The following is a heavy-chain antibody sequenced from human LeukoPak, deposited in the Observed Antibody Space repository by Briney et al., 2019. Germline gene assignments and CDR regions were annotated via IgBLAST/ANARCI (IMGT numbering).Heavy chain of an antibody. CDR3: AKDRVVRGVMGANDY. CDR1: RFTFSSYA. V-gene: IGHV3-23*01. D-gene: IGHD3-10*01. J-gene: IGHJ4*02. CDR2: ISGSDSST. Sequence: PGGSLRLSCTASRFTFSSYAMTWVRQAPGKGLEWVPTISGSDSSTYYADSVKGRFTVSRDNSKNTLCLQMNSLRAEDTAVYYCAKDRVVRGVMGANDYWGQGALVTVSS.